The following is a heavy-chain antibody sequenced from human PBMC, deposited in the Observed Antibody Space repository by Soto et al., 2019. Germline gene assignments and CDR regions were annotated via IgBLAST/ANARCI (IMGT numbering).Heavy chain of an antibody. J-gene: IGHJ6*02. D-gene: IGHD6-13*01. CDR3: GLGGYWYGMDV. CDR2: ISWNSGSI. Sequence: EVQLVESGGGLVQPGRSLRLSCAASGFTFDDYAMHWVRQAPGKGLEWVSGISWNSGSIGYADSVKGRFTISRDNAKNSLYLQMNSLRAEDTALYYCGLGGYWYGMDVWGQGTTVTVSS. V-gene: IGHV3-9*01. CDR1: GFTFDDYA.